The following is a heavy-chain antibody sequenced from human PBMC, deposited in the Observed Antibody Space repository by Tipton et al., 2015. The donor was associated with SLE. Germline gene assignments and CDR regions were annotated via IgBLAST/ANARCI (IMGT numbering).Heavy chain of an antibody. CDR1: GGSISSYY. D-gene: IGHD3-3*01. Sequence: TLSLTCTVSGGSISSYYWSWIRQPAGKGLEWIGRIYTSGSTNYNPSLQSRVTISVDTSKNQFSLKLSSVTAADTAVYYCARDLEWLFGWFDPWGQGTLVTVSS. CDR2: IYTSGST. J-gene: IGHJ5*02. CDR3: ARDLEWLFGWFDP. V-gene: IGHV4-4*07.